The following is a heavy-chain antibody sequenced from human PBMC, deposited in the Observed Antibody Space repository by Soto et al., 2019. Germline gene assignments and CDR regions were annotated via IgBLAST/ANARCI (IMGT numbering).Heavy chain of an antibody. CDR1: GFTFGNYG. D-gene: IGHD2-21*02. Sequence: DVQLLESGGGLVQPGGSLRLSCAASGFTFGNYGINWVRQAPGKGLGWVSGISGGGGSTYYADSVKGRFTVSRDPSKNSVFLEMNTLRAEDTAVYYCAKGFIVVVTVLRPDDAFDVWGQGTLVTVSS. V-gene: IGHV3-23*01. CDR3: AKGFIVVVTVLRPDDAFDV. J-gene: IGHJ3*01. CDR2: ISGGGGST.